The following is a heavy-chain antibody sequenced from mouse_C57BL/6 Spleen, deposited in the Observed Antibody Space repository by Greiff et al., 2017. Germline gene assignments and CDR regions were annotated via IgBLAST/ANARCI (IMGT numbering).Heavy chain of an antibody. CDR2: IYPGSGST. V-gene: IGHV1-55*01. J-gene: IGHJ4*01. Sequence: QVQLQQPGAELVKPGASVKMSCKASGYTFTCYWITWVKQRPGQGLEWIGDIYPGSGSTNYNEKFKSKATLTVDTSSSTAYMQLSSLTSEDSAVYYCARNEGNYIYAMDYWGQGTSVTVSS. D-gene: IGHD2-1*01. CDR3: ARNEGNYIYAMDY. CDR1: GYTFTCYW.